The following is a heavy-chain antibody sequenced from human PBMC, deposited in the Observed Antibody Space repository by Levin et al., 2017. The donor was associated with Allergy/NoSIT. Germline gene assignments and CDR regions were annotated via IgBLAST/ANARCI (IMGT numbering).Heavy chain of an antibody. V-gene: IGHV3-23*01. CDR2: ISGSGGST. J-gene: IGHJ4*02. CDR3: AKDSLYSSSWYGVFDY. Sequence: GESLKISCAASGFTFSSYAMSWVRQAPGKGLEWVSAISGSGGSTYYADSVKGRFTISRDNSKNTLYLQMNSLRAEDTAVYYCAKDSLYSSSWYGVFDYWGQGTLVTVSS. CDR1: GFTFSSYA. D-gene: IGHD6-13*01.